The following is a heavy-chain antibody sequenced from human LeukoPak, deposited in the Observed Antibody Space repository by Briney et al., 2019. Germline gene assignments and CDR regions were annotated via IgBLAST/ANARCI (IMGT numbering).Heavy chain of an antibody. V-gene: IGHV1-18*04. J-gene: IGHJ5*02. Sequence: GASVKVSCKASGYTFTSYGISCVRQAPGQGLEWMGWISAYNGNTNYAQKLQGRVTMTTDTSTSTAYMELRSLRSDDTDVYYCARGGYDYGLAGWFDPWGQGTLVTVSS. CDR3: ARGGYDYGLAGWFDP. CDR2: ISAYNGNT. D-gene: IGHD4-17*01. CDR1: GYTFTSYG.